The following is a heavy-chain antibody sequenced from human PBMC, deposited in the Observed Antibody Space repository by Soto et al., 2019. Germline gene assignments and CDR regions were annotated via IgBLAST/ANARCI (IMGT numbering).Heavy chain of an antibody. D-gene: IGHD3-9*01. J-gene: IGHJ6*02. CDR2: FDPEDGET. Sequence: GASVKVSCKVSGYTLTELSMHWVRQAPGKGLEWMGGFDPEDGETIYAQKFQGRVTMTEDTSTDTAYMELSSLRSEDTAVYYCATSPPPRPYDILTGYSPEYYYYYGMDVWGQGTTVTVYS. CDR1: GYTLTELS. CDR3: ATSPPPRPYDILTGYSPEYYYYYGMDV. V-gene: IGHV1-24*01.